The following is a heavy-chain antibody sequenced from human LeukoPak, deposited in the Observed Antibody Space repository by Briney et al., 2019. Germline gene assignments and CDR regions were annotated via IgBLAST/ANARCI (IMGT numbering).Heavy chain of an antibody. V-gene: IGHV1-18*01. CDR2: ISVYNGNR. CDR3: ARAPPYCSGSSCYTPFDY. J-gene: IGHJ4*02. Sequence: ASVNVSCKASGYTFTSYGISWVRQAPGQGLEWMGWISVYNGNRNYAQKFQGRVTMTTDTSTSTAYMELRSLRSDDTAVYYCARAPPYCSGSSCYTPFDYWGQGTLVTVSS. CDR1: GYTFTSYG. D-gene: IGHD2-15*01.